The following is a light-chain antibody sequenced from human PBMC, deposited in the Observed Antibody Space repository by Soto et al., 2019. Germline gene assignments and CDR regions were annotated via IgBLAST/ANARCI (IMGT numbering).Light chain of an antibody. CDR3: QQRSNWPRT. J-gene: IGKJ1*01. Sequence: EILLTQSPATLYLSPGERATLSCRASQSVSSYLAWYQQKPGQAPRLLIYDASNRATGIPARFSGSGSGPDFTLTISSLEPEDFAVYYCQQRSNWPRTFGQGTKVEI. CDR2: DAS. V-gene: IGKV3-11*01. CDR1: QSVSSY.